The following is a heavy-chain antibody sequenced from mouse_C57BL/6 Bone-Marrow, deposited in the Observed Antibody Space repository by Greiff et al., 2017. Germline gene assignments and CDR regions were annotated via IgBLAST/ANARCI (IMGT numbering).Heavy chain of an antibody. CDR2: IYPGSGST. D-gene: IGHD1-1*01. Sequence: VQLQQPGAELVKPGASVKMSCKASGYTFTSYWITWVKQRPGQGLEWIGDIYPGSGSTNYNEKFKSKATLTVDTSSSTAYMQLSSLTSEDSAVSYCARDLITTVVSWYFDDWGKGTTVTVSS. V-gene: IGHV1-55*01. J-gene: IGHJ1*03. CDR3: ARDLITTVVSWYFDD. CDR1: GYTFTSYW.